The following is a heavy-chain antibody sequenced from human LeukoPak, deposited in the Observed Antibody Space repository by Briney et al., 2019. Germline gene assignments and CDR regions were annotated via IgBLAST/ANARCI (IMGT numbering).Heavy chain of an antibody. D-gene: IGHD3-16*02. J-gene: IGHJ4*02. CDR2: INHSGST. CDR1: GGSFSGYY. Sequence: SETLSLTCAVYGGSFSGYYWSWIRQPPGKGLEWIGEINHSGSTNYNPSLKSRVTISVDTSKNQFSLKLSSVTAADTAVYYCARGDNSLYPRASYYFDYWGQGTLVTVSS. CDR3: ARGDNSLYPRASYYFDY. V-gene: IGHV4-34*01.